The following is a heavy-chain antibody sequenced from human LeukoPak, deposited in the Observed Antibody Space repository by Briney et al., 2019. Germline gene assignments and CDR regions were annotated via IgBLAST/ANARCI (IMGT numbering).Heavy chain of an antibody. V-gene: IGHV4-34*01. Sequence: PSETLSLTCAVYGGSFSGYYWGWIRQPPGKGLERIGEINHSGSTNYNPSLKSRVTISVDTSKNQFSLKLSSVTAADTAVYYCARGGDSSEFDPWGQGTLVTVSS. CDR3: ARGGDSSEFDP. CDR1: GGSFSGYY. J-gene: IGHJ5*02. CDR2: INHSGST. D-gene: IGHD3-22*01.